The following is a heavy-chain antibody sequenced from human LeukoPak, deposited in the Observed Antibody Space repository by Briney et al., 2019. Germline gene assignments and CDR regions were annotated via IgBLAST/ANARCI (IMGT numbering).Heavy chain of an antibody. Sequence: GGSLRLSCAASGFTFSYCGFNWVRQAPGKGLEWVSSIGPSGTDRYYADSVRGRFTISRDNAKNSMYLQMDSLRDEDTAVYYCATETIGRHYDYWGQGTLLTVSS. CDR3: ATETIGRHYDY. D-gene: IGHD1-14*01. V-gene: IGHV3-21*01. CDR2: IGPSGTDR. J-gene: IGHJ4*02. CDR1: GFTFSYCG.